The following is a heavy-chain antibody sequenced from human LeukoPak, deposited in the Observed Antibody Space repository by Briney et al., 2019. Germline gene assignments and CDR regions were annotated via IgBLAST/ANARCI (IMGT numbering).Heavy chain of an antibody. D-gene: IGHD2-15*01. CDR2: ISSSSSYI. Sequence: PGGSLRLSCAASGFTFSSYSMNWVRQAPGKGLEWVSFISSSSSYIYYADSVKGRFTISRDNAQNSLYLQMNSLRAEDTAAYYCAKDKLVAAFPGTWFDPWGQGTLVTVSS. V-gene: IGHV3-21*04. J-gene: IGHJ5*02. CDR1: GFTFSSYS. CDR3: AKDKLVAAFPGTWFDP.